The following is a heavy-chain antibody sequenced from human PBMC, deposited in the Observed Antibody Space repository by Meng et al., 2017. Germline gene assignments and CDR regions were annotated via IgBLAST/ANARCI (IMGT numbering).Heavy chain of an antibody. D-gene: IGHD2-15*01. CDR2: IRNKADGGTT. Sequence: GESLKISCTASGFTFGDYALTWVRQAPGKGLEWVGFIRNKADGGTTEYAASVKGRFTISRDDSKSIAYLQINSLKTDDTAVYFCIRGGFGSGPIDYWGQGTLVTVSS. V-gene: IGHV3-49*04. CDR1: GFTFGDYA. J-gene: IGHJ4*02. CDR3: IRGGFGSGPIDY.